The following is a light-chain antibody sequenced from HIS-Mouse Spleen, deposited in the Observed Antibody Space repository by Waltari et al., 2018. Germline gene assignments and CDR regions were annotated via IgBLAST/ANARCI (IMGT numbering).Light chain of an antibody. CDR3: QQRSNWPLT. CDR2: DSS. Sequence: EIVLTQSPATLSLSPGERATLSCRASQSVSSYLAWYQQKPGQAPRLLIYDSSNRATGIPARFRGSGSETDFTLTISSLEPEDCAVYYCQQRSNWPLTFGGGTKVEIK. CDR1: QSVSSY. V-gene: IGKV3-11*01. J-gene: IGKJ4*01.